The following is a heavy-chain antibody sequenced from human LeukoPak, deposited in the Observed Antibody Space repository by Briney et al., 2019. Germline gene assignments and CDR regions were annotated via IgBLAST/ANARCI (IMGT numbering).Heavy chain of an antibody. J-gene: IGHJ4*02. CDR3: AKSNYYGSGSYAPFDY. V-gene: IGHV3-23*01. CDR1: GFTFSSHA. Sequence: PGGSLRLSCAASGFTFSSHAMSWVRQAPGKGLEWVSAISGSGGSTYYADSVKGRFTISRDNSKNTLFLQMSSLRAEDTAVYYCAKSNYYGSGSYAPFDYWGQGTLVTVSS. CDR2: ISGSGGST. D-gene: IGHD3-10*01.